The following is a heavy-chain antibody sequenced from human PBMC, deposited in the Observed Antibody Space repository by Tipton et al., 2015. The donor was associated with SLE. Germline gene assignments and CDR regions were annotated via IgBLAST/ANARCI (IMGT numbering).Heavy chain of an antibody. J-gene: IGHJ4*02. CDR3: AKDIWVGGTAGIDY. D-gene: IGHD6-13*01. CDR1: GFTFDDYA. CDR2: ISWNSGNI. Sequence: SLRLSCAASGFTFDDYAMPWVRQAPGKGLEWVSGISWNSGNIGYADSVKGRFTISRDNAKNSLYPEMNSLRAADTALYYCAKDIWVGGTAGIDYWRQGTLVTVSS. V-gene: IGHV3-9*01.